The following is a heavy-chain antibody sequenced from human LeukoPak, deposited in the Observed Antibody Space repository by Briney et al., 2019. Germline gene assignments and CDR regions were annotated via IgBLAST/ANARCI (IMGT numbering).Heavy chain of an antibody. V-gene: IGHV3-66*01. CDR2: IYSGGST. J-gene: IGHJ5*02. CDR1: GFTFSSYE. Sequence: GGSLRLSCAASGFTFSSYEMNWVRQAPGKGLEWVSVIYSGGSTNYADSVKGRITISRDNSKNTVYLQMNSLRAEDTAVYYCASADYGNWFDPWGQGTLVTVSS. CDR3: ASADYGNWFDP. D-gene: IGHD4-17*01.